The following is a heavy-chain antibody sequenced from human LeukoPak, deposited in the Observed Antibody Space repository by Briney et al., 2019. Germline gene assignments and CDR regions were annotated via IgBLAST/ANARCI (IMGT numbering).Heavy chain of an antibody. CDR3: ARAVADAFDI. CDR2: IYYSGST. V-gene: IGHV4-59*08. J-gene: IGHJ3*02. D-gene: IGHD6-19*01. Sequence: PSETLSLTCTVSGGSISSYYWSWIRQPPGKGLEWIGYIYYSGSTNYNPSLKSRVIISVDTSKNQFSLKLSSVTAAGTAVYYCARAVADAFDIWGQGTMVTVSS. CDR1: GGSISSYY.